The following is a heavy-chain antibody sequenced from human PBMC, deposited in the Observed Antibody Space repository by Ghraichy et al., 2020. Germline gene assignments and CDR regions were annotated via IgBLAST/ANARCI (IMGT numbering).Heavy chain of an antibody. CDR1: GFTFGGHA. D-gene: IGHD2-15*01. CDR2: VRSENYGGST. J-gene: IGHJ2*01. Sequence: GGSLRLYCTTSGFTFGGHAMSWFRQAPGKGLEWVGSVRSENYGGSTEYAASVKGRFSISRDDSKSIAYLQMNNLKIEDTAVYYCAREECSSGSCQPYWFFDLWGRGTLVIVSS. V-gene: IGHV3-49*03. CDR3: AREECSSGSCQPYWFFDL.